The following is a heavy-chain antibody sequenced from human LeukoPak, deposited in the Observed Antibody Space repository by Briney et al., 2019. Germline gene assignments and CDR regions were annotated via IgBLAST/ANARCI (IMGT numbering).Heavy chain of an antibody. CDR2: INHSGST. V-gene: IGHV4-34*01. D-gene: IGHD3-22*01. Sequence: PSETLSLTCAAYGWSFSGYYWIWIRQPPGEGLEWIGEINHSGSTNYNPSLKSRVTISVDTSKNQFSLKLSSVTAADTAVYYYARGAPSDSMILVVIHLHAFDIWGQGTMVTVSS. CDR3: ARGAPSDSMILVVIHLHAFDI. J-gene: IGHJ3*02. CDR1: GWSFSGYY.